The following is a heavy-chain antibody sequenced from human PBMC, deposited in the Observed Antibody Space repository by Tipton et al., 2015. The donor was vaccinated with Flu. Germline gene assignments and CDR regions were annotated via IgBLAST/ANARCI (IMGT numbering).Heavy chain of an antibody. J-gene: IGHJ4*02. Sequence: QLVQSGAEVKKPGASVKVSCKASGYTFSSYDINWVRQATGHGLEWMGWMSPNSGHTGYAQKFQGRVSMTSDTSISTAYLELSSLRSDDTAVYFCARVPLRGDDFFWGQGTLVTVSS. CDR2: MSPNSGHT. CDR1: GYTFSSYD. V-gene: IGHV1-8*01. CDR3: ARVPLRGDDFF. D-gene: IGHD3-10*01.